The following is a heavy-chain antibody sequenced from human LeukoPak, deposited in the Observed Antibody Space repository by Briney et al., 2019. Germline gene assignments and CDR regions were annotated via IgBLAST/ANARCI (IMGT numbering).Heavy chain of an antibody. CDR1: GYTFTSYG. J-gene: IGHJ5*02. Sequence: ASVRVSCKASGYTFTSYGISWVRQAPGQGLEWMGWINPNSGGTNYAQKFQGRVTMTRDTSISTAYMELSRLRSDDTAVYYCARVRGPSYYYGSGSYNWFDPWGQGTLVTVSS. CDR2: INPNSGGT. V-gene: IGHV1-2*02. D-gene: IGHD3-10*01. CDR3: ARVRGPSYYYGSGSYNWFDP.